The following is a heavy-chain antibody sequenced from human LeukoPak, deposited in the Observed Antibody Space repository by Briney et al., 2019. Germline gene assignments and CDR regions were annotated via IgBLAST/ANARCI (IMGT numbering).Heavy chain of an antibody. J-gene: IGHJ5*02. D-gene: IGHD2-2*01. CDR2: IIPIFGTA. CDR1: GGTFSNYA. Sequence: GSSVKVSCKASGGTFSNYAISWVRQAPGQGLEWMGGIIPIFGTANYAQKFQGRVTITTDESTSTAYMELSSLRSEDTAVYYCARVVPAAIGWFDPWGQGTLVTVSS. CDR3: ARVVPAAIGWFDP. V-gene: IGHV1-69*05.